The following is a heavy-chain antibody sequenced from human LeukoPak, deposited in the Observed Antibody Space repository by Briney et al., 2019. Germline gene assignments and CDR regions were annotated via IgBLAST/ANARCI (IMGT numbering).Heavy chain of an antibody. CDR2: IYYSGST. CDR3: ARHRGPAARGGHYYYYYGMDV. D-gene: IGHD2-2*01. Sequence: SETLSLTCTVSGGSISSSSYYWGWIRQPPGKGLEWIGRIYYSGSTYYNPSLKSRVTISVDTSKNQFSLKLSSVTAADTALYCGARHRGPAARGGHYYYYYGMDVWGQGTTVTVSS. CDR1: GGSISSSSYY. J-gene: IGHJ6*02. V-gene: IGHV4-39*01.